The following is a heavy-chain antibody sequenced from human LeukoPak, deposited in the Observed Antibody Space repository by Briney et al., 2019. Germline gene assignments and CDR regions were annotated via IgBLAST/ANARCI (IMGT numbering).Heavy chain of an antibody. CDR2: ISYDGSNN. V-gene: IGHV3-30*18. J-gene: IGHJ4*02. Sequence: WGSLRLSCAASGFTFSSYGMHWVRQAPGKGLEWVAVISYDGSNNYYADSVKGRFTISRDNSKNTLYLQMNSLRAEDTAVYYCAKVATYYYDSSGYYFDYWGQGTLVTVSS. CDR1: GFTFSSYG. CDR3: AKVATYYYDSSGYYFDY. D-gene: IGHD3-22*01.